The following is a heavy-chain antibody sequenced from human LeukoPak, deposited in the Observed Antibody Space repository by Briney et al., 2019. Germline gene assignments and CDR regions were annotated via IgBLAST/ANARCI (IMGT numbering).Heavy chain of an antibody. CDR2: IIPILGIA. J-gene: IGHJ6*02. CDR1: GGTFSSYA. V-gene: IGHV1-69*04. D-gene: IGHD6-19*01. Sequence: SVKVSCKASGGTFSSYAISWVRQAPGQGLEWMGRIIPILGIANYAQKFQGRVTITADKSTSTAYMELSSLRSEDTAVYYRATSFSSGWYVNGMDVWGQGTTVTVSS. CDR3: ATSFSSGWYVNGMDV.